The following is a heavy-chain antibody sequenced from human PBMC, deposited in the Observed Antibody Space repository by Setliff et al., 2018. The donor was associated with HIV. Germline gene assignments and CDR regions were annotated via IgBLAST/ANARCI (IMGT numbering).Heavy chain of an antibody. V-gene: IGHV4-59*12. CDR2: IHHSGSS. D-gene: IGHD6-19*01. J-gene: IGHJ3*02. Sequence: PSETLSLTCTVSGDSIISYYWTWIRQPPGKGLEWIGYIHHSGSSDYTPPLKSRVTISVDTSKNQFSLKLSSVTAADTAVYYCAREDIAVASAFDIWGQGTMVTVSS. CDR1: GDSIISYY. CDR3: AREDIAVASAFDI.